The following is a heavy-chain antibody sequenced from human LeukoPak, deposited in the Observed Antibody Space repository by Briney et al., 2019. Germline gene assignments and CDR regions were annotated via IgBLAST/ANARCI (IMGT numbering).Heavy chain of an antibody. CDR1: GYTFTGYY. Sequence: GASVKVSCKASGYTFTGYYMHWVRQAPGQGLEWMGWINPNSGGTNYAQKFQGRVTMTRDTSISTAYMELSRLRSDDTAVYYCARDSHGAYDSSVWYFDLWGRGTLVTVSS. J-gene: IGHJ2*01. D-gene: IGHD3-22*01. CDR3: ARDSHGAYDSSVWYFDL. CDR2: INPNSGGT. V-gene: IGHV1-2*02.